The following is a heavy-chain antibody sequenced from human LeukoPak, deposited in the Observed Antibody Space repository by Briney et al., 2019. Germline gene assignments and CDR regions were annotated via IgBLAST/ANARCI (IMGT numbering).Heavy chain of an antibody. CDR1: GGSISSYY. Sequence: SETLSLTCTVSGGSISSYYWSWIRQPAGKGLEWIGRIYTSGSTNYNPSLKSRVTMSVDTSKSQFSLKLSSVTAADTAVYYCARESFDWLFDYYYYYGMDVWGQGTTVTVSS. CDR2: IYTSGST. V-gene: IGHV4-4*07. CDR3: ARESFDWLFDYYYYYGMDV. J-gene: IGHJ6*02. D-gene: IGHD3-9*01.